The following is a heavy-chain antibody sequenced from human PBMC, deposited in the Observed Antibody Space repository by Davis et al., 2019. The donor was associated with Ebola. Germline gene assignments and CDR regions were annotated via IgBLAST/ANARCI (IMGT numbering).Heavy chain of an antibody. Sequence: SGPTLVKPTQTLMLTCTFSGFSLRTTGVGVGWIRQPPGKALEWLALIYWDDGKRYSPSLKNRLTITKDTSKNQVVLTMTNMDPVDTATYYCAHSPAAAGTFDPWGQGTLVTVSS. CDR3: AHSPAAAGTFDP. D-gene: IGHD6-13*01. CDR1: GFSLRTTGVG. V-gene: IGHV2-5*02. CDR2: IYWDDGK. J-gene: IGHJ5*02.